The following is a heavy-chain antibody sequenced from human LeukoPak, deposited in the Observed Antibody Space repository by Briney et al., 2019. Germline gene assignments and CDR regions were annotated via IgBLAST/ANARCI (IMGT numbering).Heavy chain of an antibody. V-gene: IGHV4-4*02. CDR2: IYHSGSA. CDR1: GGSISSSNW. D-gene: IGHD3-3*01. CDR3: ARNLVDLEWLSDDAFDI. Sequence: SETLSLTCAVSGGSISSSNWWSWVRQPPRRGLEWIGEIYHSGSANYNPSLKSRVTISVDKSKNQFSLKLSSVTAADTAVYYCARNLVDLEWLSDDAFDIWGQGTMVTVSS. J-gene: IGHJ3*02.